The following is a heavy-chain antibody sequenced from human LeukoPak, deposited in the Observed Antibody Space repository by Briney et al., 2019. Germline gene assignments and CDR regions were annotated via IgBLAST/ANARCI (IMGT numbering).Heavy chain of an antibody. D-gene: IGHD3-3*01. CDR2: IYTSGST. CDR1: GGSISSYY. CDR3: ARTIYDFLSDNWFDP. J-gene: IGHJ5*02. V-gene: IGHV4-4*09. Sequence: SETLSLTCTVSGGSISSYYWSWLRHPPGKGLEWIGYIYTSGSTNYNPSLKSRVTISVDTSKNQFSLKLSSVTAADTAVYYCARTIYDFLSDNWFDPWGQGTLVTVSS.